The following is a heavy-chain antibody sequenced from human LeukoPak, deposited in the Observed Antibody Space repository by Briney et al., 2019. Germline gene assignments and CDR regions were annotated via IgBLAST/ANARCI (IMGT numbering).Heavy chain of an antibody. J-gene: IGHJ4*02. CDR1: GFTFSDYY. V-gene: IGHV3-11*01. Sequence: GGSLRLSCAASGFTFSDYYMSWIRQAPGKGLEWVSYISSSGSTIYYADSVKGRFTISRDNAKNSLYLQMNSLRAEDTAVYYCARDVPPQAVEMATFDYWGQGTLVTVSS. CDR2: ISSSGSTI. D-gene: IGHD5-24*01. CDR3: ARDVPPQAVEMATFDY.